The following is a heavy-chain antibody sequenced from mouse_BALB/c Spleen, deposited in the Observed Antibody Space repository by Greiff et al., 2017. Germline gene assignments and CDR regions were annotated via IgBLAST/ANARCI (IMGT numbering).Heavy chain of an antibody. CDR2: INPNNGGT. CDR1: GYTFTDYN. J-gene: IGHJ4*01. V-gene: IGHV1-18*01. Sequence: VQLKESGPELVKPGASVKIPCKASGYTFTDYNMDWVKQSHGKSLEWIGDINPNNGGTIYNQKFKGKATLTVDKSSSTAYMELRRLTSEDTAVYYCARYDYDVPLYAMDYWGQGTTVTVSS. D-gene: IGHD2-4*01. CDR3: ARYDYDVPLYAMDY.